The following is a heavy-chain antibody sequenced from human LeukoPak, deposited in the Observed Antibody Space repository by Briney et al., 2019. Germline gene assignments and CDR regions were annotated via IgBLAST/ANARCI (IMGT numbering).Heavy chain of an antibody. D-gene: IGHD2-2*01. CDR1: RCTFSSYW. J-gene: IGHJ3*02. CDR2: INSDGSST. V-gene: IGHV3-74*01. CDR3: ARVLRSDCSSATCYSPFDI. Sequence: GGSLRLSCAASRCTFSSYWMNWVRQAPGEGLVWVSRINSDGSSTHYADSVKGRFTISRDNAKNTLYLQMNSLRAEDTAVYYCARVLRSDCSSATCYSPFDIWGQGTMVTVSS.